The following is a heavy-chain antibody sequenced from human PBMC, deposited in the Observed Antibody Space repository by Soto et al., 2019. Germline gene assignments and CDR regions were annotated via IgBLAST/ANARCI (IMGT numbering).Heavy chain of an antibody. CDR3: ARGQGRIVATN. V-gene: IGHV4-34*01. CDR2: VKDGGST. CDR1: GGSLTVYY. J-gene: IGHJ4*02. Sequence: QVQLQQWGAGLLKPSETLSLTCTVNGGSLTVYYWSWIRQPPGKGLEWIGEVKDGGSTNYSPSLSGRVTISADTSKIHNSRTLNTVTAAGTAVYYCARGQGRIVATNWDQGAMVTVSS. D-gene: IGHD5-12*01.